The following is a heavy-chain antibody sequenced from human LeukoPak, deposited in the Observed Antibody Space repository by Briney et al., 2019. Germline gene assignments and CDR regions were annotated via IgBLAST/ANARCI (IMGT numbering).Heavy chain of an antibody. Sequence: SSETLSLTCAVYGGSFSGYYWSWIRQPPGKGLEWIGETNHSGSTNYNPSLKSRVTISVDTSKNQFSLKLSSVAAADTAVYYCARAEEQWSSFDYWGQGTLVTVSS. V-gene: IGHV4-34*01. D-gene: IGHD6-19*01. CDR1: GGSFSGYY. J-gene: IGHJ4*02. CDR3: ARAEEQWSSFDY. CDR2: TNHSGST.